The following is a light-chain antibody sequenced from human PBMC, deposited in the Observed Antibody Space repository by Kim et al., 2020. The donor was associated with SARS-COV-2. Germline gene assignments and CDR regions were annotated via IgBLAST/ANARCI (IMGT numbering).Light chain of an antibody. CDR3: NSRDSSGNHQYV. CDR2: GKN. V-gene: IGLV3-19*01. CDR1: SLRSYY. J-gene: IGLJ1*01. Sequence: SSELTQDPAVSVALGQTVRITCQGDSLRSYYASWYQQKPGQAPVLVIYGKNNRHSGIPDRFSGSSSGNTASLTITGAQAEDEADYYCNSRDSSGNHQYVF.